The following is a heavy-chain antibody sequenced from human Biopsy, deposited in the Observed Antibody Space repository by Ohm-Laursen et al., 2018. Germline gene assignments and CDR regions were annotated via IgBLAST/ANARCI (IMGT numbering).Heavy chain of an antibody. J-gene: IGHJ4*02. CDR2: FYSSGTT. Sequence: SETLSLTWTVSDASASSGRYYWTWIRQPPRKPLEWIGYFYSSGTTRYNPSLESRLSISMDTSKNEVSLRLTSMTAADTAIYYCARGMRSSGWPYFDSWGQGTLVTVSS. V-gene: IGHV4-61*01. CDR1: DASASSGRYY. CDR3: ARGMRSSGWPYFDS. D-gene: IGHD6-19*01.